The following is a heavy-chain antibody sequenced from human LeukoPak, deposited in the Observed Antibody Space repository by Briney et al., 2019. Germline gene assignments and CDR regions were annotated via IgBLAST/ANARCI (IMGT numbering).Heavy chain of an antibody. CDR3: ARGGRGSAAVVAPRSFDI. J-gene: IGHJ3*02. V-gene: IGHV3-53*01. CDR2: TYTGGNS. CDR1: GFTVSSIH. Sequence: GGSLRLSCAAFGFTVSSIHMVWVRQAPGKGLEWVSVTYTGGNSYYADSVKGRFIISRDISKNTLYLQMNSLRAEDSALYHCARGGRGSAAVVAPRSFDIWGQGTMVTVSS. D-gene: IGHD3-22*01.